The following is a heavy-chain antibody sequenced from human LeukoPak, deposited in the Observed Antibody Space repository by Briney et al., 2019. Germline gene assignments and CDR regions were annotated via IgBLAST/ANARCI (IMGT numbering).Heavy chain of an antibody. Sequence: QPGGSLRLSCAASGFTFSSYWMSWVRQAPGKGLEWVANIKQDGSEKYYVDSVKGRFTISRDNAKNSLYLQMNSLRAEDTAVYYCARAIWSTLNFYFDYWGQGTLVTVSS. CDR1: GFTFSSYW. D-gene: IGHD1-26*01. CDR3: ARAIWSTLNFYFDY. V-gene: IGHV3-7*01. CDR2: IKQDGSEK. J-gene: IGHJ4*02.